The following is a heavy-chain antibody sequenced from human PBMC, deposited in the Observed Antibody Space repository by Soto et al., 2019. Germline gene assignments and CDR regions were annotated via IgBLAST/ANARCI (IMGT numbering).Heavy chain of an antibody. D-gene: IGHD5-12*01. CDR3: ARTGRWLQFEDY. CDR1: GFTFSDYS. V-gene: IGHV3-21*01. CDR2: ISSSGNYI. J-gene: IGHJ4*02. Sequence: GGSLRLSCATSGFTFSDYSMNWVRQAPGKGLEWVSSISSSGNYIYSADSVKGRFTISRDNTKSSLNLQMNSLRAEDTAVYYCARTGRWLQFEDYWRQGTLVNVS.